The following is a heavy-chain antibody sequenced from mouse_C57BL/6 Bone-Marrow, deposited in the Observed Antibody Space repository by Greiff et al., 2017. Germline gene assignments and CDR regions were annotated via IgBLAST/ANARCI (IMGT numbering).Heavy chain of an antibody. J-gene: IGHJ3*01. D-gene: IGHD1-1*01. CDR1: GYAFTNYL. V-gene: IGHV1-54*01. CDR2: INPGSGGT. Sequence: QVQLKQSGAELVRPGTSVKVSCKASGYAFTNYLIAWVKQRPGQGLEWIGVINPGSGGTNYNEKFKGKATLTADKSSSTAYMQLSSLTSEDSAVYFCASHGYYGSSTWFAYWGQGTLVTVSA. CDR3: ASHGYYGSSTWFAY.